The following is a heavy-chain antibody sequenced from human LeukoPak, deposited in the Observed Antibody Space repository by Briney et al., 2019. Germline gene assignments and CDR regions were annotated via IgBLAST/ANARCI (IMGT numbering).Heavy chain of an antibody. D-gene: IGHD6-19*01. V-gene: IGHV3-23*01. Sequence: GGSLRLSCAASGFTLSSYAMSWVRQAPGKGLEWVSAISGSGGSTYYADSVKGRFTISRDNSKNTLYLQMNSLRAEDTAVYYCAKDLQLYRSYGRSGWYLGPDYWGQGTLVTVSS. CDR2: ISGSGGST. CDR3: AKDLQLYRSYGRSGWYLGPDY. CDR1: GFTLSSYA. J-gene: IGHJ4*02.